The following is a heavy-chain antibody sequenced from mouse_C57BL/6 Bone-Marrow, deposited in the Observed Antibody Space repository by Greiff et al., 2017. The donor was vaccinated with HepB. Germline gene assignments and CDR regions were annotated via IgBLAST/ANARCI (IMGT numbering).Heavy chain of an antibody. J-gene: IGHJ2*01. D-gene: IGHD1-1*01. Sequence: VQLQQSGPELVKPGASVKISCKASGYTFTDYYMNWVKQSHGKSLEWIGDINPNNGGTSYNQKFKGKATLTVDKSSSTAYMELRSLTSEDSAVYYCARERITTVVEYYFDYWGQGTTLTVSS. CDR2: INPNNGGT. CDR1: GYTFTDYY. V-gene: IGHV1-26*01. CDR3: ARERITTVVEYYFDY.